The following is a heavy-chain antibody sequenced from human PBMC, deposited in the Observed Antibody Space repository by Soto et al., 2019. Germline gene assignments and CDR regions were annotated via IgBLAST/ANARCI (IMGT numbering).Heavy chain of an antibody. J-gene: IGHJ4*02. D-gene: IGHD3-3*01. CDR3: AKARFLEWLLLFDY. CDR1: GFTFSNYA. CDR2: IGATGGGT. Sequence: AGGSLRLSCAASGFTFSNYAMIWVRQAPGKGLEWVSIIGATGGGTSYADSVKGRFTISRDTSKNTLYLQMNSLRAEDTAIYYCAKARFLEWLLLFDYWGQGTQVTVSS. V-gene: IGHV3-23*01.